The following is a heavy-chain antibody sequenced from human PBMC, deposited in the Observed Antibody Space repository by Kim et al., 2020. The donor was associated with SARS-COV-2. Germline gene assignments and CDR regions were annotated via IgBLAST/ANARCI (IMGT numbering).Heavy chain of an antibody. Sequence: GGSLRLSCAASGFTFSSYGMHWVRQAPGKGLEWVAVISYDGSNKYYADSVKGRFTISRDNSKNTLYLQRNSLRAEDTAAYYCAKGSITIFGVVITDNWFEPWGQGTLVTVSS. D-gene: IGHD3-3*01. CDR2: ISYDGSNK. CDR3: AKGSITIFGVVITDNWFEP. J-gene: IGHJ5*02. V-gene: IGHV3-30*18. CDR1: GFTFSSYG.